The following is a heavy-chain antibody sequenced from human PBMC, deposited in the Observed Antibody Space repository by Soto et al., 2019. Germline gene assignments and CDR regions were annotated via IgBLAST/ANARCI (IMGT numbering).Heavy chain of an antibody. Sequence: GGSLRLSCAASGFTLSGSAMHWVRQASGKGLEWVGRIRSKANSYATAYAASVKGRFTISRDDSKNTAYLQMNSLKTEDTAVYYCTTLTMYSSSSWGQGTLVTVSS. CDR2: IRSKANSYAT. D-gene: IGHD6-6*01. V-gene: IGHV3-73*01. J-gene: IGHJ5*02. CDR1: GFTLSGSA. CDR3: TTLTMYSSSS.